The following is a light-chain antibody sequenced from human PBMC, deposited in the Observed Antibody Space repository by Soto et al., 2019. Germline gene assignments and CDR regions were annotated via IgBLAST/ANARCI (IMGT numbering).Light chain of an antibody. CDR3: GTWDSSLSAYV. V-gene: IGLV1-51*01. Sequence: SVLTQPPSVSAAPGQQVPISCSASSSNIGNNYVSWYQQLPGTAPKLLIYDNNKRPSGIPDRFSGSKSGTSATLGITGLQTGDEADYYCGTWDSSLSAYVLGTGTKVTVL. J-gene: IGLJ1*01. CDR1: SSNIGNNY. CDR2: DNN.